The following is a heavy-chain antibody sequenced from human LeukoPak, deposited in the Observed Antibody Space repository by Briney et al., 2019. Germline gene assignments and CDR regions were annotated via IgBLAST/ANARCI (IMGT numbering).Heavy chain of an antibody. Sequence: SETLSLTCSVSGGSISSYYWSWIRQPPGKGLEWIGHISDGGSTNYNPSLKSRVSISVDTSKNRFSLNLTSMTAADTALYFCARASTTFDDWGQGTLVTVSS. D-gene: IGHD1-14*01. CDR3: ARASTTFDD. CDR2: ISDGGST. J-gene: IGHJ4*02. V-gene: IGHV4-59*01. CDR1: GGSISSYY.